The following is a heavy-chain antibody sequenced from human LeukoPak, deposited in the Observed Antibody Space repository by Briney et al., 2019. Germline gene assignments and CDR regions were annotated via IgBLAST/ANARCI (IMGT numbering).Heavy chain of an antibody. Sequence: GGSLRLSCAASGFTFSSHATSWVRQAPGKGLEWVSDISGSGGSTYYADSVKGRFTISRDNSKNTLYLQMNSLRAEDTAVYYCAKGGYFDSTNEDYFEYWGQGTLVTVSS. D-gene: IGHD3-9*01. CDR2: ISGSGGST. V-gene: IGHV3-23*01. CDR1: GFTFSSHA. J-gene: IGHJ4*02. CDR3: AKGGYFDSTNEDYFEY.